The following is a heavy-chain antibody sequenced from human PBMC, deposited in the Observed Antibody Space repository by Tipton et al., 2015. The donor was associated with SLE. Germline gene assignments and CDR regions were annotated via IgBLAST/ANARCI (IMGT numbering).Heavy chain of an antibody. Sequence: TLSLTCAVYGGSVSGHYWSWIRQPPGEGLEWIGEINHSGRTNYNPSLKSRVTISVDTSKNQFSLKLSSVTAADTAVYYCARGPAFDYWGQGTLVTVSS. J-gene: IGHJ4*02. CDR1: GGSVSGHY. CDR3: ARGPAFDY. V-gene: IGHV4-34*01. CDR2: INHSGRT.